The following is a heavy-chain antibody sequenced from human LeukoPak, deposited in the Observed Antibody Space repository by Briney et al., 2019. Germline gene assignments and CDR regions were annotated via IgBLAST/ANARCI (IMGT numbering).Heavy chain of an antibody. CDR2: ISTYNGNT. CDR3: ARRGKYYYDSSGYSVPNFDY. J-gene: IGHJ4*02. D-gene: IGHD3-22*01. CDR1: GYTFTSYA. Sequence: ASVKVSCKPSGYTFTSYALSWVRQAPGQGLEWMGWISTYNGNTNYAQKVQGRVTMTIDTSTSTAYMELRSLRSDDTAVYYCARRGKYYYDSSGYSVPNFDYWGQGTLVTVSS. V-gene: IGHV1-18*01.